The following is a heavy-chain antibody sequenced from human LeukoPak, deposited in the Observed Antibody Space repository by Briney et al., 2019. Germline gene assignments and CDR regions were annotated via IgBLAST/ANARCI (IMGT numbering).Heavy chain of an antibody. CDR3: GSTYYADFVKGRFTISGDNSKNTLYLQMNSLRAEDTAVYYCARSLVGATGDDAFDI. CDR1: GFTVSSNY. V-gene: IGHV3-66*01. Sequence: PGGSLRLSCAASGFTVSSNYMSWVRQAPGKGLEWVSVIYSGGSEKYYAYWREGLSTIRRNNNKNPLFKLKNSRTEEDTGFYCCGSTYYADFVKGRFTISGDNSKNTLYLQMNSLRAEDTAVYYCARSLVGATGDDAFDIWGQGTMVTVSS. CDR2: IYSGGSEK. J-gene: IGHJ3*02. D-gene: IGHD3-22*01.